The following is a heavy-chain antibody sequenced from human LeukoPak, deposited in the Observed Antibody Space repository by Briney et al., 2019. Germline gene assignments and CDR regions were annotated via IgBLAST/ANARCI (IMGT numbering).Heavy chain of an antibody. J-gene: IGHJ4*02. Sequence: GGSLRLSCAASGFTFSGFAMSWVRRTPGKGLEWVSGISGSGGSTYYADSVKGRFTISRDNSKNTLYLQMNSLRAEDTAVYYCAKDPPGGTAMVDWGQGTLVTVSS. V-gene: IGHV3-23*01. D-gene: IGHD5-18*01. CDR3: AKDPPGGTAMVD. CDR2: ISGSGGST. CDR1: GFTFSGFA.